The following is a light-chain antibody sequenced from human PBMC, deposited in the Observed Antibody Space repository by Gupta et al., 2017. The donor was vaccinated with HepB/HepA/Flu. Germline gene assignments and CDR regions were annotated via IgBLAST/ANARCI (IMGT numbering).Light chain of an antibody. CDR3: MQVLQVIT. J-gene: IGKJ4*01. CDR2: LGS. Sequence: DIVMTQSPLSLPVTPGEPASISCRSSQSLLHSNGNTYLDWYLQKPGQSPQLLIYLGSNRASGVPDRFSGSGSGTDFTLKISRGEAEDVGVYYCMQVLQVITFGGGTKVEIK. V-gene: IGKV2-28*01. CDR1: QSLLHSNGNTY.